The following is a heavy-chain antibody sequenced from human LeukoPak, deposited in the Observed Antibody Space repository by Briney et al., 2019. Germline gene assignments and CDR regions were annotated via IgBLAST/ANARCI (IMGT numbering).Heavy chain of an antibody. J-gene: IGHJ4*02. D-gene: IGHD2-21*02. CDR2: ISYDGSNK. V-gene: IGHV3-30*18. CDR1: GFTFSSYG. Sequence: GRSLRLSCAASGFTFSSYGMHWVRQAPGKGLEWVAAISYDGSNKYYADSVKGRFTISRDSSKNTLYLQMNSLRAEDTAVYYCAKDLERHIVVVTASAVDYWGQGTLVTVSS. CDR3: AKDLERHIVVVTASAVDY.